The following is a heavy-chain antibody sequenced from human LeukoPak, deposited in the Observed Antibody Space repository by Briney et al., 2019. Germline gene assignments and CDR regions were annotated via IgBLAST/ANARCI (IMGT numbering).Heavy chain of an antibody. CDR1: GFTFSGYS. Sequence: GGSLRLSRAASGFTFSGYSMNWVRQAPGKGLEWVSYISKTITTIYYADSVKGRFTISRDNARNSLYLQMNSLGAEDTAVYYCARDGGFSYEIHYWGQRTVVTVSS. J-gene: IGHJ4*02. D-gene: IGHD5-18*01. CDR2: ISKTITTI. V-gene: IGHV3-48*01. CDR3: ARDGGFSYEIHY.